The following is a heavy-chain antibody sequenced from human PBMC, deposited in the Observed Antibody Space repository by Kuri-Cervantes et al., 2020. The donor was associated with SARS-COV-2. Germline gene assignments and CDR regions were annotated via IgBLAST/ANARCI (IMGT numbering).Heavy chain of an antibody. D-gene: IGHD4-11*01. CDR1: GFTFSSYS. CDR2: ISSSSSYI. CDR3: ARDDEVTTHYGAAFDI. Sequence: GGSLRLSCAASGFTFSSYSMNWVRQAPGKGLEWVSSISSSSSYIYHADSVKGRFTISRDNAKNSLYLQMNSLRAEDTAVYYCARDDEVTTHYGAAFDIWGQGTMVTVSS. J-gene: IGHJ3*02. V-gene: IGHV3-21*01.